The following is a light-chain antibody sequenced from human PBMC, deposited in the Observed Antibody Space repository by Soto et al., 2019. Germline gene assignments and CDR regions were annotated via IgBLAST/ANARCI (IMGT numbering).Light chain of an antibody. CDR1: SSDVGGYNY. CDR3: SSYRSSITPVV. J-gene: IGLJ2*01. V-gene: IGLV2-14*03. CDR2: DVS. Sequence: QSALTQPASVSGSPGQSITISCTGTSSDVGGYNYVSWYQQHPGKAPKLMIYDVSNRPSGVSNRFSGSKSGNTASLTISGLQADDEADYHCSSYRSSITPVVFGGGTKVTVL.